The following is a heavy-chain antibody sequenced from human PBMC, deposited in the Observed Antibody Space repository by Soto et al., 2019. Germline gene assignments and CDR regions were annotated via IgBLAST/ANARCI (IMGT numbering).Heavy chain of an antibody. Sequence: GESLKISCKASGYNFSNYWIAWVREMPGKGLEWMGIIYPGNSDTRYSPSFQGQVTISADKSISTAYLQWSSLKASDTAIFYCARCAVAGIPYWFDSRGQGTSVTVSS. CDR3: ARCAVAGIPYWFDS. D-gene: IGHD6-19*01. J-gene: IGHJ5*01. V-gene: IGHV5-51*01. CDR2: IYPGNSDT. CDR1: GYNFSNYW.